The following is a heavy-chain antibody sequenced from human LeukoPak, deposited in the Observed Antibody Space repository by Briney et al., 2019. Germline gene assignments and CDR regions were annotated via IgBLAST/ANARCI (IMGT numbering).Heavy chain of an antibody. CDR1: GFTFSSYA. CDR2: ISGSGGST. J-gene: IGHJ4*02. D-gene: IGHD2-2*02. Sequence: GGSLRLSCAASGFTFSSYAMSWVRQAPGKGLEWVSAISGSGGSTYYADSVKGRFPISRDNSKNTLYLQMNSLRAEDTAVYYCAKYIVVVPAAIKRGYFDYWGQGTLVTVSS. V-gene: IGHV3-23*01. CDR3: AKYIVVVPAAIKRGYFDY.